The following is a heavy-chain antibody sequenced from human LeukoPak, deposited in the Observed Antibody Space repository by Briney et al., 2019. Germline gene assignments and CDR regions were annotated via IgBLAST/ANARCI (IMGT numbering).Heavy chain of an antibody. Sequence: GGSLRLSCAASGFTFSNYGMNWVRQAPGKGLEWVSYVSSSSSTIYYADSVKGRFTISRDNAKSSLYLQMNSLRDEDTAVYYCARDRATVVRGVHDYWGQGTLVTVSS. CDR1: GFTFSNYG. J-gene: IGHJ4*02. CDR2: VSSSSSTI. V-gene: IGHV3-48*02. D-gene: IGHD3-10*01. CDR3: ARDRATVVRGVHDY.